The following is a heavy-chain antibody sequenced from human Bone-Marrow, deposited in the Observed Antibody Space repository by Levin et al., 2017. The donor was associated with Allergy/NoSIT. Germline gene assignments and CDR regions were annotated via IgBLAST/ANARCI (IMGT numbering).Heavy chain of an antibody. D-gene: IGHD6-13*01. V-gene: IGHV4-4*02. Sequence: SQTLSLTCAVSGGSISSSNWWSWVRQPPGKGLEWIGEIYHSGSTNYNPSLKSRVTISVDKSKNQFSLKLSSVTTADTAVYYCARCDGIAAAGISPWGQGTLVTVSS. J-gene: IGHJ5*02. CDR2: IYHSGST. CDR3: ARCDGIAAAGISP. CDR1: GGSISSSNW.